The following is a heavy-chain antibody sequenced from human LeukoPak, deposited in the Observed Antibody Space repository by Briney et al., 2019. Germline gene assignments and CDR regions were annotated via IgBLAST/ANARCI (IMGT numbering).Heavy chain of an antibody. CDR3: AKDDIARGSGSYLDY. V-gene: IGHV3-30*18. D-gene: IGHD3-10*01. Sequence: PGGSLRLSCAASGFTFSSYAMHWVRQAPGKGLEWVAIVSYDGSKKHYADSVKGRFTISRDNSKNTLYLQMNNLRDEDTAVYYCAKDDIARGSGSYLDYWGQGTLVTVSS. CDR1: GFTFSSYA. CDR2: VSYDGSKK. J-gene: IGHJ4*02.